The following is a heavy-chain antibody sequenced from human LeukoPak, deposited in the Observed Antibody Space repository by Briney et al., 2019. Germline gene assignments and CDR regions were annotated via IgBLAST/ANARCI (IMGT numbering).Heavy chain of an antibody. J-gene: IGHJ2*01. Sequence: GGSLRLSCAASELTSSTSWMSWVRQAPWKGLEWVAQTKQDGSEKYYVDSVKGRFTISRDNSKNSLYLQMNSLRTEDTALYYCARDNEAWYFDLWGRGTPVTVSS. D-gene: IGHD1-1*01. CDR3: ARDNEAWYFDL. CDR2: TKQDGSEK. V-gene: IGHV3-7*03. CDR1: ELTSSTSW.